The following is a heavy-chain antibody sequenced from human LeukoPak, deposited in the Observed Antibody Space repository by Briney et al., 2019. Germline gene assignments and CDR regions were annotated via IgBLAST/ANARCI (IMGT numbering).Heavy chain of an antibody. J-gene: IGHJ4*02. CDR2: ISGICGST. D-gene: IGHD3-10*01. V-gene: IGHV3-23*01. CDR1: GFTFSSYA. CDR3: AKNTGLDMVRGVGYLDY. Sequence: GGSLRLSCAASGFTFSSYAMSWVRQAPGKGLEWVTGISGICGSTYYADSVKGRCTISRDNSKNTLYLTMNSLGAEDTAVSYCAKNTGLDMVRGVGYLDYWGQGTLVTVSS.